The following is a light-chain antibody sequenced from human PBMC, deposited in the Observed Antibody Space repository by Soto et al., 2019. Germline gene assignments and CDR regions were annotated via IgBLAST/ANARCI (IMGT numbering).Light chain of an antibody. Sequence: EIVLTQSPVTLSLSPGERATLSCRASQSVSSRDLAWYQQKPGQAPRHLIYGASSRATGSPDRFSGSGSGTEFILTISRLEPEDFAVYYCQQYGSSPQTFGQGTKVDIK. CDR1: QSVSSRD. J-gene: IGKJ1*01. CDR2: GAS. CDR3: QQYGSSPQT. V-gene: IGKV3-20*01.